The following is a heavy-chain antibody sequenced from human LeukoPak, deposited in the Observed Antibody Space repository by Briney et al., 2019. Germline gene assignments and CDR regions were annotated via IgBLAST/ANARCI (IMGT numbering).Heavy chain of an antibody. D-gene: IGHD6-6*01. CDR2: MSGTGGTT. V-gene: IGHV3-23*01. Sequence: GGSLRLSSAATGFTINSYAMNWVRQAPGKGLEWVSAMSGTGGTTWYADSVKGRYTVSRDNSKNTLYLQMYSLTVEDTAIYYCEKGESDRPVGWIDSWGQGTLVTVSS. J-gene: IGHJ5*01. CDR1: GFTINSYA. CDR3: EKGESDRPVGWIDS.